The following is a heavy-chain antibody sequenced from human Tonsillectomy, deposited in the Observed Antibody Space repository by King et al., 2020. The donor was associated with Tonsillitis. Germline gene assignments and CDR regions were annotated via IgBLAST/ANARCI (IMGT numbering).Heavy chain of an antibody. CDR1: GFTFSRYA. CDR3: AKDLDFWSGYPPPQFDY. D-gene: IGHD3-3*01. J-gene: IGHJ4*02. V-gene: IGHV3-30*18. Sequence: VQLVESGGGVVQPGRSLRLSCAASGFTFSRYAMLWVRQAPGKGLEWVAVMSYDGSKKYYSDSVKGRFTISRDNSNNTLYLQMNSLGAEDTAVYYCAKDLDFWSGYPPPQFDYWGQGTLVTVSS. CDR2: MSYDGSKK.